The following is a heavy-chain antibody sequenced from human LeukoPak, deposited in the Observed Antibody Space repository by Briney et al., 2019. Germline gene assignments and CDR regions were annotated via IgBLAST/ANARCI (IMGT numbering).Heavy chain of an antibody. V-gene: IGHV3-30*02. J-gene: IGHJ4*02. CDR3: GKEARAVGVTWDDEGSYY. Sequence: GGSLRLSCAASGFTFTNYGMHWVRQAPGKGREGLAFIRYEGTNKDYADSAKGRFTISRDNSKNTLYLQLNNLRAEHTAVYYCGKEARAVGVTWDDEGSYYFGQGTLVTVSS. CDR2: IRYEGTNK. D-gene: IGHD6-19*01. CDR1: GFTFTNYG.